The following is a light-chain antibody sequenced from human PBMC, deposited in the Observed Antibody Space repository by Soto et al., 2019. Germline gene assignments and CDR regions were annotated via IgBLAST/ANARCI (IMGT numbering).Light chain of an antibody. Sequence: EIVMTQSPATLSVSPGERGTLSCRASQSISSNLAWYQQKPGQAPRLLIYGASTRATGIPARFSGSGSGTEFTLTITSLQSEDFAVYYCQQYNNWMYTFGPGTKLEIK. CDR1: QSISSN. CDR3: QQYNNWMYT. CDR2: GAS. V-gene: IGKV3-15*01. J-gene: IGKJ2*01.